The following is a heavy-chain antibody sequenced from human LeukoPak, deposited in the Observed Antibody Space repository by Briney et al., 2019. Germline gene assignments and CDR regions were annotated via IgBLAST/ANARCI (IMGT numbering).Heavy chain of an antibody. V-gene: IGHV4-59*01. Sequence: SETLSLTCTVSGGSMSGYYWTWIRQPPGKGLEWIAYIHYSGSTNYNPSLKSRVTIPVDTSKSQFSLRLNSVTAADTAVYYCARLRGNYFPDYWGQGTLVTVSS. CDR3: ARLRGNYFPDY. J-gene: IGHJ4*02. D-gene: IGHD4-11*01. CDR2: IHYSGST. CDR1: GGSMSGYY.